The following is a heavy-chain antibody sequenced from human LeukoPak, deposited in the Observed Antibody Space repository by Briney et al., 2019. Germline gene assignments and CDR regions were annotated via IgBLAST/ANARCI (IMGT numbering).Heavy chain of an antibody. Sequence: ASVKVSCKASGYTFTGYYMHWVRQAPGQGLEWMGWINPSNGDTVYTQKFRGRVTLTADTAITTAYMELSSLRSDDTAVYYCATDPFDHWGQGTLVTVSS. V-gene: IGHV1-2*02. CDR2: INPSNGDT. CDR1: GYTFTGYY. J-gene: IGHJ4*02. CDR3: ATDPFDH.